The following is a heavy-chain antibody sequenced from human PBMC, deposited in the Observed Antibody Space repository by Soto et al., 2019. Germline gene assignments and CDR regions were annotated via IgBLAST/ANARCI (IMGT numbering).Heavy chain of an antibody. D-gene: IGHD3-10*01. J-gene: IGHJ6*03. CDR3: ARGGGLWFGHYYYYYMDV. V-gene: IGHV4-34*01. Sequence: SETLSLTCAVYGGSFSGYYWSWIRQPPGKGLEWIGEINHSGSTNYNPSLKSRVTISVDTSKNQFSLKLSSVTAADTAVYYCARGGGLWFGHYYYYYMDVWGKGTTVTVSS. CDR1: GGSFSGYY. CDR2: INHSGST.